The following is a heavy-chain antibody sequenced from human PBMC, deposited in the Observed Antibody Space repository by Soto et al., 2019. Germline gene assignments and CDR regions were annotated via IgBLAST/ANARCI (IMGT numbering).Heavy chain of an antibody. CDR2: ISYDGSNK. D-gene: IGHD6-19*01. CDR1: GFTFSSYG. V-gene: IGHV3-30*18. CDR3: AKDSSEQWLVHWSLDY. J-gene: IGHJ4*02. Sequence: PGGSLRLSCAASGFTFSSYGMHWVRQAPGKGLEWVAVISYDGSNKYYADSVKGRFTISRDNSKNTLYLQMNSLRAEDTAVYYCAKDSSEQWLVHWSLDYWGQGTLVTVSS.